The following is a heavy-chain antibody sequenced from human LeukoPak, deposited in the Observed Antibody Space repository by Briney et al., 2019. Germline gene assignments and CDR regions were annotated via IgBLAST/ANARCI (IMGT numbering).Heavy chain of an antibody. J-gene: IGHJ4*02. D-gene: IGHD3-22*01. CDR2: ISSGSSYI. V-gene: IGHV3-21*01. CDR3: AWGPTGWLLPEY. CDR1: GFTFSSYS. Sequence: GGSLRLSCVASGFTFSSYSMNWVRQAPGKGLEWVSSISSGSSYIYYADSVKGRFTISRDNAKNSVHLQVNSLRVEDTAVYYCAWGPTGWLLPEYWGQGTLVTASS.